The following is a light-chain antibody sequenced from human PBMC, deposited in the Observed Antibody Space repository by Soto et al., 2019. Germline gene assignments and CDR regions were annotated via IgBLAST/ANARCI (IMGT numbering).Light chain of an antibody. V-gene: IGKV1-9*01. J-gene: IGKJ2*02. CDR1: QGIRSS. Sequence: SQLTQSPSFLSASVGDRFTITCRASQGIRSSLAWYQQRPGKAPKLLIYAASTLHSGVPSRFSGSGSGTEFTLTISSLQPEDFATYYSQQFNSYPRTFGQGTKLEIK. CDR2: AAS. CDR3: QQFNSYPRT.